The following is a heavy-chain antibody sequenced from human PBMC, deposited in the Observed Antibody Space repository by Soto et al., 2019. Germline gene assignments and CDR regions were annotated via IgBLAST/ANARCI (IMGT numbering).Heavy chain of an antibody. J-gene: IGHJ4*02. V-gene: IGHV3-9*01. Sequence: PGGSLRLSCAASGFNFDDFAMHWVQRAPGKGLEWVSGISWEGGSIGYADSVKGRFIISRDNAKNSLFLQMNSLTADDTALYYCTKDHDEDFGYDLDYFNSWGQGTQVTVSS. CDR3: TKDHDEDFGYDLDYFNS. CDR1: GFNFDDFA. D-gene: IGHD5-12*01. CDR2: ISWEGGSI.